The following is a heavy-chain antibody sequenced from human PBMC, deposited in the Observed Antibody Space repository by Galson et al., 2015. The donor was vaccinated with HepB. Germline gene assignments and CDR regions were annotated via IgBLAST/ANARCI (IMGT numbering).Heavy chain of an antibody. Sequence: SLRLSCAASGFTLSNYNMNWVRQAPGKGLEWVSYISGGSSTIKYADSVKGRFTISRDNAKNSLYLQMNSLRAEDTAVYYCARVPTVQLYSLDYWGQGTLVTVSS. D-gene: IGHD1-1*01. CDR3: ARVPTVQLYSLDY. CDR1: GFTLSNYN. CDR2: ISGGSSTI. V-gene: IGHV3-48*04. J-gene: IGHJ4*02.